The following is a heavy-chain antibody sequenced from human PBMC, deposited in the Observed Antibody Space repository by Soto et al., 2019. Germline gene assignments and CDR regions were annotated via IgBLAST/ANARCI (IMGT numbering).Heavy chain of an antibody. V-gene: IGHV3-23*01. CDR1: GFTFSRYA. CDR3: AKPSSGWADSFDY. D-gene: IGHD6-19*01. J-gene: IGHJ4*02. CDR2: ISGGGGST. Sequence: EVQLLESGGGLVQPGGSLRLSCAASGFTFSRYAMSWLRQAPGKGLEWVSAISGGGGSTYYADSVKGRFTISRDNSKNTLYLQMNSLRAEDTAVYYCAKPSSGWADSFDYWGQGTLVTVSS.